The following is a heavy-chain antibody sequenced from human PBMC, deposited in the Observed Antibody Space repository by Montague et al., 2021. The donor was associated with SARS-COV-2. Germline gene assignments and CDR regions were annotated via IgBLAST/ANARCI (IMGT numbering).Heavy chain of an antibody. CDR1: GGSISSYY. Sequence: SETLSLTCTVSGGSISSYYWSWIRQPPGKGLEWIGYIYYSGSTNYNSSLKSRVTISVDTSKNQFSLKLSSVTAADTAVYYCARVSDFWSGYYTAVGAFDIWGQGTMVTVSS. D-gene: IGHD3-3*01. V-gene: IGHV4-59*01. J-gene: IGHJ3*02. CDR2: IYYSGST. CDR3: ARVSDFWSGYYTAVGAFDI.